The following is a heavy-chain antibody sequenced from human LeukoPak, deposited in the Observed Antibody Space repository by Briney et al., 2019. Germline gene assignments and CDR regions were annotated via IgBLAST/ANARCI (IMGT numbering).Heavy chain of an antibody. J-gene: IGHJ4*02. D-gene: IGHD3-22*01. CDR1: GFSFTSNW. Sequence: GGSLKISCKGSGFSFTSNWIGWVRQMPGKGLEWMGIIYPADSDTRYSPSFQGQVTISADTSISTAYLQWSSLKASDTAMYYCARDIDSRFDSWGQGTLVTVSS. CDR2: IYPADSDT. CDR3: ARDIDSRFDS. V-gene: IGHV5-51*01.